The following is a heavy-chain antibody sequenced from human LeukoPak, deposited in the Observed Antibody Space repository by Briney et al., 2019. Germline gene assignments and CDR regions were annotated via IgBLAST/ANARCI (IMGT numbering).Heavy chain of an antibody. Sequence: GGSLRLSCAASGFTFSTYSMNWLRQTPGKGLEWVSSITSSSVYIYYADSVKGRFTISRDNAKNSLYLQMNSLRAEDTAVYYCARDRIIYGDYGDAFDIWGQGTMVTVSS. D-gene: IGHD4-17*01. CDR3: ARDRIIYGDYGDAFDI. V-gene: IGHV3-21*01. CDR2: ITSSSVYI. CDR1: GFTFSTYS. J-gene: IGHJ3*02.